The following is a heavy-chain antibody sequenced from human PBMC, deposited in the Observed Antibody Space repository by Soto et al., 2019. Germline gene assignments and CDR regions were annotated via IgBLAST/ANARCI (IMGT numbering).Heavy chain of an antibody. Sequence: QVQLVESGGGVVQPGRSLRLSCAASGFTFSSYGMHWVRQAPGKGLEWVAVISYDGSNKYYADSVKGRFTISRDNSKNTLYLQMNSLRAEDTAVYYCAKDYNWNDPYYYGMDVWGQGTTVTVSS. J-gene: IGHJ6*02. CDR2: ISYDGSNK. V-gene: IGHV3-30*18. D-gene: IGHD1-20*01. CDR3: AKDYNWNDPYYYGMDV. CDR1: GFTFSSYG.